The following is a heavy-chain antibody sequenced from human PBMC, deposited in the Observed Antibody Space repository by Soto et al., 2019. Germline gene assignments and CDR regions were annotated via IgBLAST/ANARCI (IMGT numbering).Heavy chain of an antibody. CDR1: GFTFSSYA. J-gene: IGHJ6*02. V-gene: IGHV3-23*01. D-gene: IGHD2-21*02. CDR3: AGGNLSYYYYAMDV. CDR2: ISGSGGST. Sequence: EVQLLESGGGLVQPGGSLRLSCAASGFTFSSYAMSWVRQAPGKGLEWVSAISGSGGSTYYADSVKGRFTISRDNSKNTLYLQMNSLRAEDTAVYYCAGGNLSYYYYAMDVWGQGTTVTVSS.